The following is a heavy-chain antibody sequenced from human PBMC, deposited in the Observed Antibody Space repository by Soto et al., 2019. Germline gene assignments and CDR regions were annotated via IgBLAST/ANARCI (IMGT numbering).Heavy chain of an antibody. CDR2: ISVDGGDT. CDR1: GFTLSDYW. J-gene: IGHJ6*02. D-gene: IGHD2-2*01. CDR3: ARDGGYCSSTSCYARYYYYYYGMDV. Sequence: GGSLRLSCAASGFTLSDYWMHWVRQVPGKGLLWVSRISVDGGDTTYADSVKGRFTISRDNSKNTLYLQMNSLRAEDTAVYYCARDGGYCSSTSCYARYYYYYYGMDVWGQGTTVTVSS. V-gene: IGHV3-74*01.